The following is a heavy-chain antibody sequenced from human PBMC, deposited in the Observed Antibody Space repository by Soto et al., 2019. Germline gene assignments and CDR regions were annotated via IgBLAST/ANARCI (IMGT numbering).Heavy chain of an antibody. D-gene: IGHD2-2*01. CDR3: AREGSGQYQLPYYYYYYGMDV. J-gene: IGHJ6*02. CDR2: IIPIFGTA. V-gene: IGHV1-69*06. Sequence: QVQLVQSGAEVKKPGSSVKVSCKASGGTFSSYAISWVRQAPGQGLEWMGGIIPIFGTANYAQKFQGRVTITADKSTSTAYMELSSLRSEDTAVYYCAREGSGQYQLPYYYYYYGMDVWGQGTTVTVSS. CDR1: GGTFSSYA.